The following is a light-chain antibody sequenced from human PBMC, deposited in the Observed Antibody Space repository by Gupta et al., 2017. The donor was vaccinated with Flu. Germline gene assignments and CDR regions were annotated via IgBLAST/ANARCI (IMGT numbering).Light chain of an antibody. V-gene: IGLV1-47*02. CDR2: ANN. CDR3: ATWTGTLGGLV. CDR1: TSSIGSDH. J-gene: IGLJ2*01. Sequence: VAISCVGSTSSIGSDHVDWYQHGPGPAPRLLIFANNRRPAGVPGRFSGSKSGTSATLTISGLQTEDEGDYYCATWTGTLGGLVFGGGTKLVVL.